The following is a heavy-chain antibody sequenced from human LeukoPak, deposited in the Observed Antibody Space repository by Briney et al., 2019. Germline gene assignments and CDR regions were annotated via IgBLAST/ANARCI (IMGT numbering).Heavy chain of an antibody. CDR1: GFTFSSYG. D-gene: IGHD4-17*01. J-gene: IGHJ4*02. V-gene: IGHV3-30*02. CDR3: AKDAWTTATLPYYFDY. CDR2: IRYDGSNK. Sequence: GGSLRLSCAASGFTFSSYGMHWVRQAPGKGLEWVAFIRYDGSNKYYADSVKGRFTISRDNSKNTLYLQMNSLRAEDTAVYYCAKDAWTTATLPYYFDYWGQGTLVTVSP.